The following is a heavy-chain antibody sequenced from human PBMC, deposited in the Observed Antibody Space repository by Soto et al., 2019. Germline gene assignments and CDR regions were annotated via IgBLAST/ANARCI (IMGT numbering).Heavy chain of an antibody. CDR3: ARNRYGVVPAAPTHNWFDP. CDR2: INPNSGGT. Sequence: QVQLVQSGAEVKKPGASVKVSCKASGYTFTGYYMHWVRQAPGQGLEWMGWINPNSGGTNYAQKFQGRVTMTRDTSISTAYRELSRQGSDDTAVYSGARNRYGVVPAAPTHNWFDPWGQGTLVTVSS. D-gene: IGHD2-2*01. V-gene: IGHV1-2*02. J-gene: IGHJ5*02. CDR1: GYTFTGYY.